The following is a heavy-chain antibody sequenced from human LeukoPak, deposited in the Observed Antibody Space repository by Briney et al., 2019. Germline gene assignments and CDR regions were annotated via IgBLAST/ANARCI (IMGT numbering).Heavy chain of an antibody. CDR2: VTGTGGGT. D-gene: IGHD3-10*01. CDR1: GFTFSSYA. J-gene: IGHJ5*02. CDR3: AKDWGYASGTYYTS. Sequence: GRSLRLSCAASGFTFSSYAMSLVRQLPGKGLEWVSTVTGTGGGTYYADSVKGRFTISRDNSKNTLSLQMNSLRAEDTALYYCAKDWGYASGTYYTSWGQGTLVTVSS. V-gene: IGHV3-23*01.